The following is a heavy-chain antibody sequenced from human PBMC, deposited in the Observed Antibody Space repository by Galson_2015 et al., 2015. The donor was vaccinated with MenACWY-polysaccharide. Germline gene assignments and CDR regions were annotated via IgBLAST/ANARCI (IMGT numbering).Heavy chain of an antibody. CDR3: ARIVEYYDSSGYYGY. CDR2: INPNSGGT. V-gene: IGHV1-2*02. D-gene: IGHD3-22*01. J-gene: IGHJ4*02. Sequence: SVKVSCKASGYTFIGYYMHWVRQAPGQGLEWMGWINPNSGGTNYAQKFQGRATMTRDTSISTAYMELSRLRSDDTAVYYCARIVEYYDSSGYYGYWGQGTLVTVSS. CDR1: GYTFIGYY.